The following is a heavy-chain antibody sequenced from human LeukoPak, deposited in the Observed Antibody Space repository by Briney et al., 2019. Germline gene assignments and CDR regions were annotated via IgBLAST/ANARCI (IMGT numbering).Heavy chain of an antibody. CDR3: AKKLATMIVVVTPLGY. Sequence: GGSLRLSCAASGFTFSSYAMSWVRQAPGKGLEWVSAISGSGGSTYYADSVKGRFTISRDNSKNTLYLQMNSLRAEDTAVYYCAKKLATMIVVVTPLGYWGQGTLVTVSS. J-gene: IGHJ4*02. V-gene: IGHV3-23*01. CDR2: ISGSGGST. D-gene: IGHD3-22*01. CDR1: GFTFSSYA.